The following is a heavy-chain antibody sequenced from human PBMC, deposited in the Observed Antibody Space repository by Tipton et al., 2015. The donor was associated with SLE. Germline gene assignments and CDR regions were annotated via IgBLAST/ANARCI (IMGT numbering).Heavy chain of an antibody. CDR1: GFTFSSYE. V-gene: IGHV3-48*03. J-gene: IGHJ4*02. CDR2: ISSSGSTI. CDR3: ARKRATLYYFDY. Sequence: SLRLSCAASGFTFSSYEMNWVRQAPGKGLEWVSYISSSGSTIYYADSVKGRFTISRDNAKNSLYLQMNSLRAEDTALYYCARKRATLYYFDYWGQGTLVTVSS.